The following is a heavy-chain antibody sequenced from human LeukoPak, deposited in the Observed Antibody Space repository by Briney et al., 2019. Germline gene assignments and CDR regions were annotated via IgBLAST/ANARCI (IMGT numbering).Heavy chain of an antibody. CDR3: ARDGRGQYYDILTGYSVPHWYFDL. CDR1: GGTFSIYA. D-gene: IGHD3-9*01. Sequence: SVTVSCTASGGTFSIYAISWVRQAPGQGLEWMGGIIPIFGTANYAQKFQGRVTITADESTSTAYMEMSSLRSEDPAVYYCARDGRGQYYDILTGYSVPHWYFDLWGRGTLVTVSS. CDR2: IIPIFGTA. J-gene: IGHJ2*01. V-gene: IGHV1-69*13.